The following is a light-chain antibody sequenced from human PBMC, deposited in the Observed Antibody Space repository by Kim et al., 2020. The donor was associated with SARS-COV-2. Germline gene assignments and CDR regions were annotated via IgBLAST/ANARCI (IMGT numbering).Light chain of an antibody. CDR3: EKSFRSPRK. V-gene: IGKV4-1*01. CDR1: QSILFSSNNMNY. J-gene: IGKJ1*01. CDR2: WAS. Sequence: DIVMTQSPDSLPVSLGERATINCKSSQSILFSSNNMNYLAWYQQKPRQPPKLLISWASTRESGVPDRFSGSGSGTDFTLTIRSLRTEDVAVYSCEKSFRSPRKFGQGTQVEIK.